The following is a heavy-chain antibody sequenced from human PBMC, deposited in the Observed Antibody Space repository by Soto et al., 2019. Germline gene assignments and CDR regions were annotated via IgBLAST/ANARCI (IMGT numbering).Heavy chain of an antibody. V-gene: IGHV3-73*01. D-gene: IGHD3-9*01. Sequence: GGSLRLSCAASGFTFSGSAMHWVRQASGKGLEWVGRIRSKANSYATAYAASVKGRFTISRDDSKNTAYLQMNSLKTEDTAVYYCTRHEDFDRYYYYGMDVWGQGTTVTVSS. J-gene: IGHJ6*02. CDR3: TRHEDFDRYYYYGMDV. CDR1: GFTFSGSA. CDR2: IRSKANSYAT.